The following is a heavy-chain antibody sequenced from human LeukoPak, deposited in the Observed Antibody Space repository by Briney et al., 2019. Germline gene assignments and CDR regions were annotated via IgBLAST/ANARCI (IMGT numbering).Heavy chain of an antibody. V-gene: IGHV3-48*01. CDR1: GFTFSTYS. J-gene: IGHJ4*02. D-gene: IGHD2-15*01. Sequence: GGSLRLSCAASGFTFSTYSMNWVRQAPGKGLEWVLYISSDSSRRYHADSVRGRFTISRDNAKNSLYLQMNSLRGEDTAVYYCARGRYCSGGRCYSDFDYWGQGTLVTVSS. CDR3: ARGRYCSGGRCYSDFDY. CDR2: ISSDSSRR.